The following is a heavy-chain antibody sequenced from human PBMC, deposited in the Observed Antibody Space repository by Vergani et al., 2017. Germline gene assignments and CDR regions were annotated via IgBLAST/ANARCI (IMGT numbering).Heavy chain of an antibody. D-gene: IGHD3-22*01. CDR2: IDPSDSYT. CDR1: GFSFSTYW. V-gene: IGHV5-10-1*01. Sequence: EVQLVQSGAEVKKPGESLKISCTGSGFSFSTYWIGWVRQLPGKGLEWMGRIDPSDSYTNYSPSFQGYVTISADKSISTAYLQWSSLKASDTAMYYCARVGWSYYDSSGYYYAPGGWFDPWGQGTLVTVSS. J-gene: IGHJ5*02. CDR3: ARVGWSYYDSSGYYYAPGGWFDP.